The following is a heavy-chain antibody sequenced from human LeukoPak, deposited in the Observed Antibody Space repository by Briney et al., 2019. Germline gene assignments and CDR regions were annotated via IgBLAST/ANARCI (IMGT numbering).Heavy chain of an antibody. J-gene: IGHJ4*02. Sequence: ASVKVSCKASGYTFTSYDINWVRQATGQGLEWMGWISAYNGNTNYAQKLQGRVTMTTDTSTSTAYMELRSLRSDDTAVYYCARDTVTTGDDYWGQGTLVTVSS. CDR3: ARDTVTTGDDY. CDR2: ISAYNGNT. D-gene: IGHD4-11*01. CDR1: GYTFTSYD. V-gene: IGHV1-18*01.